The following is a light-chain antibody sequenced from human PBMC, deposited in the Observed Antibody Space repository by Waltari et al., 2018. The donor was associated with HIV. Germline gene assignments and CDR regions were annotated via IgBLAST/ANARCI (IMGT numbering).Light chain of an antibody. V-gene: IGKV1-12*01. CDR3: QQEYSLPRT. CDR2: GTS. J-gene: IGKJ4*02. Sequence: DVEMTQSPVTVSSSLGDRATVPCRASQGISTYLAWYQQKPGRAPKLLIFGTSTLHSGVPARFRGSGSGTDFTLTISGLQSEDFATYYCQQEYSLPRTFGGGTRVEIK. CDR1: QGISTY.